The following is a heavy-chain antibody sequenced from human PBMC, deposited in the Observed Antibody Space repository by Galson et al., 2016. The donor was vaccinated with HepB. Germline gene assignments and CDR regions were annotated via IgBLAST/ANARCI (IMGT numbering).Heavy chain of an antibody. CDR3: ARVSKLRVWGSSPGGLDY. J-gene: IGHJ4*02. CDR1: AFTFSDYA. D-gene: IGHD3-16*01. CDR2: ISSDGSSR. Sequence: SLRLSCAASAFTFSDYAIHWVRQAPGKGLEWVTFISSDGSSRSYAGSVKGRFTISRDNSNSTVYLRMDSLKPEDTAVYYCARVSKLRVWGSSPGGLDYLGQRTLVTVSS. V-gene: IGHV3-30*08.